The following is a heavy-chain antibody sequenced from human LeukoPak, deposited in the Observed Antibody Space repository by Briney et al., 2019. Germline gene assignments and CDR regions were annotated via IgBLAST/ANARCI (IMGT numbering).Heavy chain of an antibody. CDR3: ARSVPDYTRFDY. D-gene: IGHD4-11*01. J-gene: IGHJ4*02. V-gene: IGHV3-23*05. CDR1: GFTFSGYA. Sequence: PGGSLRLSCVASGFTFSGYAMNWVRQAPGKGLEWVSTFKTKYHQVYYAESVRGRFTISTDNSRNTVFLQMNSLRADDTALYYCARSVPDYTRFDYWGQGALVTVSS. CDR2: FKTKYHQV.